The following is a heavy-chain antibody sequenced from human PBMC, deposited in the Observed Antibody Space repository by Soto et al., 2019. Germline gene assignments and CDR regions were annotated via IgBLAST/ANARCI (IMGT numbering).Heavy chain of an antibody. D-gene: IGHD3-10*01. CDR1: GFSLSNARMG. J-gene: IGHJ6*02. V-gene: IGHV2-26*01. CDR3: ARAGSMVGLYGMDV. Sequence: VSGPTLVNPTETLTLTCTVSGFSLSNARMGVSWIRQPPGKALEWLAHIFSNDEKSYSTSLKSRLTISKDTSKSQVVLTMTNMDPVDTATYYCARAGSMVGLYGMDVWGQGTTVTVSS. CDR2: IFSNDEK.